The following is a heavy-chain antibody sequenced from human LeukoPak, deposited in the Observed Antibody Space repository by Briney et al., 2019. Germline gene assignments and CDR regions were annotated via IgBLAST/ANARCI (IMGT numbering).Heavy chain of an antibody. CDR2: ISYDGSNK. Sequence: QTGGSLRLSCAASGFTFSSYAMHWVRQAPGKGLEWVAVISYDGSNKYYADSVKGRFTISRDNSKNTLYLQMNSLRAEDTAVYYCARDSVVVTAGGNFDYWGQGTLVTVSS. CDR1: GFTFSSYA. V-gene: IGHV3-30*04. CDR3: ARDSVVVTAGGNFDY. D-gene: IGHD2-21*02. J-gene: IGHJ4*02.